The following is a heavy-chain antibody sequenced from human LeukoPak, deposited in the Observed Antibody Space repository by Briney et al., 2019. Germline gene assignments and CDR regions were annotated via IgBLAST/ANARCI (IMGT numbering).Heavy chain of an antibody. J-gene: IGHJ4*02. CDR3: ARRQYTSSSCYLDF. V-gene: IGHV3-64*01. CDR1: GFTYNMFA. CDR2: VSADGGST. D-gene: IGHD2-2*01. Sequence: PGGSLRLSCPASGFTYNMFAINWVRQAPGKGLEYVSAVSADGGSTYYANSVKGRFTISRDNSKNMLYLQMGSLRGDDIAVYYCARRQYTSSSCYLDFWGQGTLVTVSS.